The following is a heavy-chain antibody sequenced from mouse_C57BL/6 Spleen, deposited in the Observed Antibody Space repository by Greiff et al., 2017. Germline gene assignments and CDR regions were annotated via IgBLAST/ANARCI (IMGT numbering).Heavy chain of an antibody. J-gene: IGHJ2*01. CDR1: GYTFTSYW. V-gene: IGHV1-61*01. Sequence: QVQLQQPGAELVRPGSSVKLSCKASGYTFTSYWMDWVKQRPGQGLEWIGNIYPSDSETHYNQKFKDKATLTVDKSSSTAYMQLSSLTSEDSAVYYCARKYYSPYYFDCWGQGTTLTVSS. CDR3: ARKYYSPYYFDC. D-gene: IGHD2-12*01. CDR2: IYPSDSET.